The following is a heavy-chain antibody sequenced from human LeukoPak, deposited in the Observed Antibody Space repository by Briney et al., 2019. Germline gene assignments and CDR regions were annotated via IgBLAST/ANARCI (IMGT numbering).Heavy chain of an antibody. CDR3: VRARGSSSSDY. J-gene: IGHJ4*02. CDR2: IKQDGSEK. CDR1: GFTFSDYY. Sequence: PGGSLRLSCAASGFTFSDYYMSWIRQAPGKGLEWVANIKQDGSEKYYVASVKGRFTISRDNAKNSLYLQMNSLRAEDTAVYYCVRARGSSSSDYWGQGTLVTVSS. D-gene: IGHD6-13*01. V-gene: IGHV3-7*01.